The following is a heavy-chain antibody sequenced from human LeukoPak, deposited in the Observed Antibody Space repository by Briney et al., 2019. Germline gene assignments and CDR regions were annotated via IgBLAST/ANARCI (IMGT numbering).Heavy chain of an antibody. V-gene: IGHV4-59*01. Sequence: PSETLSLTCTVSGGSIGSYYWSWLRQPPGKGLEWIGYIYYSGSTNYNPSLKSRVTISVDTSKNQFSLTLSSVTAADTAVYYCARDRSPLRCLEWPPEGWFDPWGQGTLVTVSS. CDR2: IYYSGST. CDR3: ARDRSPLRCLEWPPEGWFDP. J-gene: IGHJ5*02. CDR1: GGSIGSYY. D-gene: IGHD3-3*01.